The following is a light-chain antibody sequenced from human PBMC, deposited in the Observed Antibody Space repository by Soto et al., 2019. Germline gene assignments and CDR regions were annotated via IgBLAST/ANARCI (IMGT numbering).Light chain of an antibody. CDR1: QSVSSSS. CDR3: QQYGSSPWP. CDR2: GAS. J-gene: IGKJ1*01. V-gene: IGKV3-20*01. Sequence: PGERATLSCRASQSVSSSSLAWYQQKRGRAPRLLIYGASSRATGVPDRFSGSGSGTDFTLTISRLEPEDLAVYYCQQYGSSPWPFGQGTKVDLK.